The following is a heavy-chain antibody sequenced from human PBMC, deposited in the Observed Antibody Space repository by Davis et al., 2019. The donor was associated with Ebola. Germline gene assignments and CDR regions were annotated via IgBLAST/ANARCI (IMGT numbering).Heavy chain of an antibody. CDR2: ISSSGSTI. V-gene: IGHV3-11*01. J-gene: IGHJ4*02. D-gene: IGHD1-26*01. Sequence: GESLKISCTASGFTFSNYAMSWIRQAPGEGLEWVSYISSSGSTIYYADSVKGRFTISRDNAKNSLYLQMNSLRAEDTAVYYCARISGTYVYFDYWGQGTLVTVSS. CDR1: GFTFSNYA. CDR3: ARISGTYVYFDY.